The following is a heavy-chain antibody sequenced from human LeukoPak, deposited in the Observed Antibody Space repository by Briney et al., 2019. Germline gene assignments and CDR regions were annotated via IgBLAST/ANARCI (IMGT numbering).Heavy chain of an antibody. CDR1: GFTFSSYW. CDR2: IKPDGSEK. V-gene: IGHV3-7*01. J-gene: IGHJ5*02. Sequence: TGGSLRLSCAASGFTFSSYWMSWVRQAPGKGLECVANIKPDGSEKNYVDSVKGRFTISRDNAEKSLSLQMNSLRAEDAAVYYCARYNSDWGCLDPWGQGTLVTVSS. CDR3: ARYNSDWGCLDP. D-gene: IGHD6-19*01.